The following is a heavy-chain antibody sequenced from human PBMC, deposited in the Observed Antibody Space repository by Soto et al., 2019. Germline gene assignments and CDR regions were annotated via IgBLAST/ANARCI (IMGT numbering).Heavy chain of an antibody. Sequence: SETLSLTCTVSGGSISSRSYYWGWIRQPPGKGLEWIGSIYYSGSTYYNPSLKSRVTISVDTSKKQFSLKLNSVTAADTAVYYCARHPIDDFSKTNFDYWGQGTLVTVSS. D-gene: IGHD3-3*01. J-gene: IGHJ4*02. CDR2: IYYSGST. CDR1: GGSISSRSYY. V-gene: IGHV4-39*01. CDR3: ARHPIDDFSKTNFDY.